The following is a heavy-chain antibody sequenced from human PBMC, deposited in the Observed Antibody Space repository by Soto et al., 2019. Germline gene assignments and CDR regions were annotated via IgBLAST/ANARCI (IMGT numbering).Heavy chain of an antibody. Sequence: LSLTCAVYGGSFSGYYWSWIRQPPGKGLEWIGEINHSGSTNYNPSLKSRVTISVDTSKNQFSLKLSSVTAADTAVYYCASYLLRPAAPRDYYYGMDVWGQGTTVTVSS. V-gene: IGHV4-34*01. D-gene: IGHD2-2*01. J-gene: IGHJ6*02. CDR3: ASYLLRPAAPRDYYYGMDV. CDR2: INHSGST. CDR1: GGSFSGYY.